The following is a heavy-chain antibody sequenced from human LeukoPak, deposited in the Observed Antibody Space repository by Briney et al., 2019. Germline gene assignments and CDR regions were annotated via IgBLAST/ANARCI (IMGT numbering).Heavy chain of an antibody. CDR3: ARGKWELLVDY. J-gene: IGHJ4*02. Sequence: SETLSLTCTVSGRSISSGDYYWSWIRQPPGKGLEWIGYIYYSGSTYYNPSLKSRVTISVDTSKNQFSLKLSSVTAADTAVYYCARGKWELLVDYWGQGTLVTVSS. D-gene: IGHD1-26*01. CDR2: IYYSGST. V-gene: IGHV4-30-4*01. CDR1: GRSISSGDYY.